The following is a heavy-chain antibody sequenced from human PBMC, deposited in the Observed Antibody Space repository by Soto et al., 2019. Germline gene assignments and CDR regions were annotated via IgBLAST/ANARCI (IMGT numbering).Heavy chain of an antibody. D-gene: IGHD4-17*01. V-gene: IGHV3-11*05. CDR1: GFTFSDDY. Sequence: QVQLVESGGGLVKPGGSLRLSCAASGFTFSDDYMSWVRQAPGKGLEWVSYISSRSSYTNYADSVKGRFTISRDNAKKLLYRQMNSLRAEDTAVYYCARGKGYGDYVSWGQGTLVTVSS. CDR3: ARGKGYGDYVS. J-gene: IGHJ5*02. CDR2: ISSRSSYT.